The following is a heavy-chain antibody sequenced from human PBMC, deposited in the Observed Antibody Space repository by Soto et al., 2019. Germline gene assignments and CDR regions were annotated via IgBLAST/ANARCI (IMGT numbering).Heavy chain of an antibody. CDR1: GFSLSSTRMA. CDR3: AHIVVAGLGYYFDY. CDR2: IYWDDDK. D-gene: IGHD6-19*01. V-gene: IGHV2-5*02. J-gene: IGHJ4*02. Sequence: QITLKESGPTLVKPTQTLTLTCTFYGFSLSSTRMAVGWIRQPPGKALEWLALIYWDDDKRYSPFLKSRLTITKATSKNQVVLTMSHMDPVDTARYYCAHIVVAGLGYYFDYWGQRTLVTVSS.